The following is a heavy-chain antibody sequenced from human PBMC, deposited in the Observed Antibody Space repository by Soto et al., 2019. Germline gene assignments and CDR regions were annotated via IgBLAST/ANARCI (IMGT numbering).Heavy chain of an antibody. CDR2: IRAYNGNT. CDR1: GYTFTSYG. Sequence: GASVKVSCKASGYTFTSYGIRWVRQAPGQGLEWMGWIRAYNGNTNYAQKLQGRVTMATDTYTSTAYMKLRSLRSDDTAVYCCARAQRRAWLYWGQGTLVTVSS. V-gene: IGHV1-18*01. J-gene: IGHJ4*02. CDR3: ARAQRRAWLY. D-gene: IGHD5-12*01.